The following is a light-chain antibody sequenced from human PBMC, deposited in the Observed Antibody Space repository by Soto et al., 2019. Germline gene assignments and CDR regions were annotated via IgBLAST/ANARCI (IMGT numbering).Light chain of an antibody. CDR2: GAS. V-gene: IGKV3-20*01. CDR1: QSVSVN. Sequence: EIVMTQSPATLSVSPGERATLSCRASQSVSVNLAWYQQKPGQPPRLLIYGASNRATGIPDRFSGSGSGTDFTLTISRLEPEDFAVYYCQQYGSSGTFGQGTKVDIK. J-gene: IGKJ1*01. CDR3: QQYGSSGT.